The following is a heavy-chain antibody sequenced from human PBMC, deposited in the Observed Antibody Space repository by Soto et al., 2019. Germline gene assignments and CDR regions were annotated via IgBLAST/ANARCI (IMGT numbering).Heavy chain of an antibody. CDR1: GFTFSSYG. CDR2: ISYDGSNK. D-gene: IGHD3-22*01. J-gene: IGHJ6*02. Sequence: QVQLVESGGGVVQPGRSLRLSCAASGFTFSSYGMHWVRQAPGKGLEWVAVISYDGSNKYYADSVKGRFTISRDNSKNTLYLQMNSLRAEDTAVYYCAKWGDSSGAYYGLDVWGQGTTVTVSS. V-gene: IGHV3-30*18. CDR3: AKWGDSSGAYYGLDV.